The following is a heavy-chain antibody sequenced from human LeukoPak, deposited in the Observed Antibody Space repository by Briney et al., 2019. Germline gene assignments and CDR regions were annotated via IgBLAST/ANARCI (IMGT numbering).Heavy chain of an antibody. J-gene: IGHJ4*02. CDR1: GGSISGSY. CDR2: IYYSGST. D-gene: IGHD4-23*01. V-gene: IGHV4-59*01. CDR3: AKDLLTVVSPFDY. Sequence: SETLSLTCTVSGGSISGSYWGWIRQPPGKGLEWIGYIYYSGSTNYNPSLRSRVTISVDTSKNQFSLKVSSVTAADTAVYYCAKDLLTVVSPFDYWGQGTQVTVSS.